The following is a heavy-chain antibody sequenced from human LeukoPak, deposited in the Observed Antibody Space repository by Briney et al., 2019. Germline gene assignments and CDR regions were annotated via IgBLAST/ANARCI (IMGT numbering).Heavy chain of an antibody. CDR3: ARDSCSSTSCYSPSFDP. D-gene: IGHD2-2*01. J-gene: IGHJ5*02. CDR1: GYTFTSYG. Sequence: GASVKVSCKASGYTFTSYGISWVRQAPGQGLEWMGWISAYNGNTNYAQKLQGRVTMTTDTSTSTAYMELRSLRSDDTAVYYCARDSCSSTSCYSPSFDPWGQGTLVTVSS. CDR2: ISAYNGNT. V-gene: IGHV1-18*01.